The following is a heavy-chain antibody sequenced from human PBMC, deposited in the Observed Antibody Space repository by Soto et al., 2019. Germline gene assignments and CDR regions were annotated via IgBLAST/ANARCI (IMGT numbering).Heavy chain of an antibody. Sequence: QVQLQESGPGLVKPSQTLSLTCTVSGGSISSGGYYWSWIRQHPGQGLEWIGYIYYSGSTYYIPSLKSRVTISVDTSKNQFSLKLSSVTSADTAVYYWARGNILFIAASHREDMDVWGQGTTVTVSS. D-gene: IGHD6-13*01. CDR1: GGSISSGGYY. CDR2: IYYSGST. V-gene: IGHV4-31*03. J-gene: IGHJ6*02. CDR3: ARGNILFIAASHREDMDV.